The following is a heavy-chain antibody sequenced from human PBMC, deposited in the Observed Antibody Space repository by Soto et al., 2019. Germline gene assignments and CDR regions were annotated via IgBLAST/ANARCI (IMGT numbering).Heavy chain of an antibody. Sequence: GGALRVACAASGFTFSSYGMHWVRQAPGKGLEWVAVIWYDGSNKYYADSVKGRFTISRDNSKNTLYLQMNSLRAEDTAVYYCARESADYYDNSGYFDYWGQGTLVTVSS. D-gene: IGHD3-22*01. CDR1: GFTFSSYG. CDR3: ARESADYYDNSGYFDY. CDR2: IWYDGSNK. J-gene: IGHJ4*02. V-gene: IGHV3-33*01.